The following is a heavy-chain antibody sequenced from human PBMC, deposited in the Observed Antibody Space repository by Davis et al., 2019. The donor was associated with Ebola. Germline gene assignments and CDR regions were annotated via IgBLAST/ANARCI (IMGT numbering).Heavy chain of an antibody. D-gene: IGHD5-18*01. CDR2: ISSSSNYI. Sequence: GESLKISCAASGFTFSSYSMNWVRQAPGKGLEWVSTISSSSNYIYYAESVKGRFTISRDNAKNSLYLQMNSLRAEDTAVYYCARGGTAMVWDYFDYWGQGTLVTVSS. J-gene: IGHJ4*02. V-gene: IGHV3-21*01. CDR1: GFTFSSYS. CDR3: ARGGTAMVWDYFDY.